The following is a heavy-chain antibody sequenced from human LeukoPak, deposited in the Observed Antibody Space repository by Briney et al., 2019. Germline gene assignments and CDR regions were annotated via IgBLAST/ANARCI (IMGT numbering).Heavy chain of an antibody. CDR1: GFTFSSYG. CDR2: IWYDGSNK. CDR3: ARDPELRLSPRVLLDY. Sequence: PGGSLRLPCAASGFTFSSYGMLWVRQAPGKGLEWVAVIWYDGSNKYYADSVKGRFTISRDNSKNTLYLQMNSLRAEDTAVYYCARDPELRLSPRVLLDYWGQGTLVTVSS. V-gene: IGHV3-33*01. D-gene: IGHD1-7*01. J-gene: IGHJ4*02.